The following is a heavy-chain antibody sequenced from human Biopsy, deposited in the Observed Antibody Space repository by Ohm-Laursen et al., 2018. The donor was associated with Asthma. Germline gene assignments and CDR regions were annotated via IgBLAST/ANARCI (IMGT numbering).Heavy chain of an antibody. Sequence: ASVKASCKTSGYTFNSAGITWVRQAPGQGLEWMGWISVYNGNTKVAQKLQDRVTMITDTSASTAYMELRSLRSDDTAVYFCARAVDYSHYYGIDVWGQGTTVTVS. D-gene: IGHD3-10*01. CDR3: ARAVDYSHYYGIDV. CDR1: GYTFNSAG. V-gene: IGHV1-18*01. CDR2: ISVYNGNT. J-gene: IGHJ6*02.